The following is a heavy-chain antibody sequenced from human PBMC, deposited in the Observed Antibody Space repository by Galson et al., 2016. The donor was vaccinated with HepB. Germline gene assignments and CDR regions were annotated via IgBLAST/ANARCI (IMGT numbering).Heavy chain of an antibody. CDR1: GFTFSSFA. Sequence: SLRLSCAASGFTFSSFAMSWVRQAPGKGLEWVSLIIGRGGGTFYADAVKGRFTISRDNSKNTLYLQMHSLRAEDTATYYCAKFRADEHYNYHMDVCGKGTTVIVS. D-gene: IGHD3-10*01. CDR2: IIGRGGGT. V-gene: IGHV3-23*01. CDR3: AKFRADEHYNYHMDV. J-gene: IGHJ6*03.